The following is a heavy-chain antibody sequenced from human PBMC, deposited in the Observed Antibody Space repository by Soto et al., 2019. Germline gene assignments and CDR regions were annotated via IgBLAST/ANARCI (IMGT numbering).Heavy chain of an antibody. J-gene: IGHJ6*02. CDR3: ARDLGFGRRNYPYYYYYGMDV. CDR1: GDSVSSNSAA. CDR2: TYYRSKWYN. D-gene: IGHD1-7*01. V-gene: IGHV6-1*01. Sequence: PSQTLSLTCAISGDSVSSNSAAWNWIRQSPSRGLEWLGRTYYRSKWYNDYAVSVKSRITINPDTSKNQFSLQLNSVTPEDTAVYYCARDLGFGRRNYPYYYYYGMDVWGQGTTVTVSS.